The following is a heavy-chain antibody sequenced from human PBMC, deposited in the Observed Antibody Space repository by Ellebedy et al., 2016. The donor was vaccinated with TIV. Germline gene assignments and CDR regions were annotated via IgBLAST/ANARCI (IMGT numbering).Heavy chain of an antibody. CDR2: IWYDGSNK. D-gene: IGHD1-26*01. J-gene: IGHJ4*02. V-gene: IGHV3-33*01. CDR1: GFTFSSYG. CDR3: ARRGGGGAVGATFCDY. Sequence: GESLKISCVASGFTFSSYGMNWVRQAPGKGLEWVAVIWYDGSNKYYADYVKGRSTISRDNSKNTLYLQMNSLRAEDTAVYYCARRGGGGAVGATFCDYWGQGTLVTVSS.